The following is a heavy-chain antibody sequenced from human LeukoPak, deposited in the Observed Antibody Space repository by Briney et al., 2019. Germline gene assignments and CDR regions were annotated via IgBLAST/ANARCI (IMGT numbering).Heavy chain of an antibody. V-gene: IGHV3-23*01. CDR1: GFSFTTYA. Sequence: GGSLRLSCAVSGFSFTTYALSWVRQAPGKGLECVSAISGSGTTTYYADSVKVRFTISKENSKNTLYLQMNSLSVEDTAIYYCEKTLYGGCDYWGQGTLVTVSS. CDR2: ISGSGTTT. J-gene: IGHJ4*02. D-gene: IGHD5-12*01. CDR3: EKTLYGGCDY.